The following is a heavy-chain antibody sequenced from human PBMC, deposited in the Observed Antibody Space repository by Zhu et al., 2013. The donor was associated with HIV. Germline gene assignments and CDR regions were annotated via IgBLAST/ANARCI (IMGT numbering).Heavy chain of an antibody. CDR2: INAGNGNT. Sequence: QVQLVQSGAEVKKPGASVKVSCKASGYTFTSYAMHWVRQAPGQRLEWMGWINAGNGNTKYSQKFQGRVTITRDTSASTAYMELSSLRSEDTAVYYCARDQLELRSLLGCMDVWGQGTTVTVSS. CDR3: ARDQLELRSLLGCMDV. CDR1: GYTFTSYA. D-gene: IGHD1-7*01. J-gene: IGHJ6*02. V-gene: IGHV1-3*01.